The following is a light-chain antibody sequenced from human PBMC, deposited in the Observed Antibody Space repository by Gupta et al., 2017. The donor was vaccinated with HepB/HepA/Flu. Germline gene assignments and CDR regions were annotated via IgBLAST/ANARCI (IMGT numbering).Light chain of an antibody. CDR3: GTWDNTLNIYV. J-gene: IGLJ1*01. CDR1: SSNIGNNY. CDR2: DNN. V-gene: IGLV1-51*01. Sequence: QSVLTQPPSVSAAPGQKVTISCSGSSSNIGNNYVSWYQQLPGTAPKFLIHDNNKRPSGIPDRFSGSKSGTSATLGITGLQTGDEADYYCGTWDNTLNIYVFGTGTKVTVL.